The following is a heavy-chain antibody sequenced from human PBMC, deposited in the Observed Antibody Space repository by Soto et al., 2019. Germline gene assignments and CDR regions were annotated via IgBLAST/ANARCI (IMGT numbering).Heavy chain of an antibody. CDR2: INPNSGGT. CDR1: GYTFTGYY. Sequence: ASVKVSCKASGYTFTGYYMHWVRQAPGQGLEWMGWINPNSGGTSYAQKFQGWVTMTRDTSISTAYMELSRLRSDDTAVYYCARERPRITMVRGVRNYYGMDVWGQGTTVTVSS. CDR3: ARERPRITMVRGVRNYYGMDV. D-gene: IGHD3-10*01. J-gene: IGHJ6*02. V-gene: IGHV1-2*04.